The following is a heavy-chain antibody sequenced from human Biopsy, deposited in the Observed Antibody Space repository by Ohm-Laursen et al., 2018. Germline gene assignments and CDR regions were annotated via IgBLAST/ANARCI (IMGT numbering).Heavy chain of an antibody. D-gene: IGHD4-23*01. J-gene: IGHJ4*02. CDR3: ARGSNDFGGLYFPR. V-gene: IGHV4-59*07. Sequence: SDTLSLTCTVSGDSISTYYWSWIRQPPGKGLQWIGYIYYTGNTDYNPSLQSRVTISVGTSKNHFSLRLRSMTPADTAVYYCARGSNDFGGLYFPRWGQGTLLTVSS. CDR2: IYYTGNT. CDR1: GDSISTYY.